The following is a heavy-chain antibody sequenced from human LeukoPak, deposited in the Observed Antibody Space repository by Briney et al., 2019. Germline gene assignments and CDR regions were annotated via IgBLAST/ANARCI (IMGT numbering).Heavy chain of an antibody. Sequence: GGSLRLSCAASGFTFSSYEMNWVRQAPGKGLEWVSYISSSGSTIYYADSVKGRFTIPRDNAKNSLYLQMNSLRAEDTAVYYCARDNSGYSYGPLNDYWGQGTLVTVSS. CDR2: ISSSGSTI. CDR3: ARDNSGYSYGPLNDY. V-gene: IGHV3-48*03. CDR1: GFTFSSYE. D-gene: IGHD5-18*01. J-gene: IGHJ4*02.